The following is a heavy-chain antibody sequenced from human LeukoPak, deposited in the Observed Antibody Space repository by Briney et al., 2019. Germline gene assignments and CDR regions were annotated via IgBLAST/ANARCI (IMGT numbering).Heavy chain of an antibody. CDR3: ARGKVTYYYDSSGYYP. D-gene: IGHD3-22*01. CDR1: GGSISSGGHS. Sequence: SETLSLTCTVSGGSISSGGHSWSWIRQPPGKGLEWIGYIYHSGSGSTYYNPSLKSRVTISIDKSKNQFSLKLNSVAAADTAVYYCARGKVTYYYDSSGYYPWGQGTLVTVSS. V-gene: IGHV4-30-2*01. J-gene: IGHJ5*02. CDR2: IYHSGSGST.